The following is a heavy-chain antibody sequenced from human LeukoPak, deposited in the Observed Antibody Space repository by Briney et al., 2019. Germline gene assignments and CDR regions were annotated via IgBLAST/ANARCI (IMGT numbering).Heavy chain of an antibody. D-gene: IGHD3-3*01. CDR1: GFTFSSYG. CDR2: IRYDGSNK. V-gene: IGHV3-30*02. CDR3: AKDPTYDFWSSYYFYFDF. Sequence: GGSLRLSCAASGFTFSSYGMHWVRQAPGKGLEWVAFIRYDGSNKYYADSVKGRFTISRNNSKNTLYLQMNSLRAEDTAVYYCAKDPTYDFWSSYYFYFDFWGQGTLVTVSS. J-gene: IGHJ4*02.